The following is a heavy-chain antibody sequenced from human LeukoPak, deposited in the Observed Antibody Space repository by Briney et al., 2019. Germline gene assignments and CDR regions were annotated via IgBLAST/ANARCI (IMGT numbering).Heavy chain of an antibody. CDR1: GFTFSSYR. J-gene: IGHJ4*02. D-gene: IGHD3-9*01. Sequence: GGSLRLSCAASGFTFSSYRMNWVRQAPGKGLEWVSSISSSSSYIYYADSVKGRFTISRDNTKNSLYLQMNSLRAEDTAVYYCARGWVRDYDILTGSDYWGQGTLVTVSS. V-gene: IGHV3-21*01. CDR3: ARGWVRDYDILTGSDY. CDR2: ISSSSSYI.